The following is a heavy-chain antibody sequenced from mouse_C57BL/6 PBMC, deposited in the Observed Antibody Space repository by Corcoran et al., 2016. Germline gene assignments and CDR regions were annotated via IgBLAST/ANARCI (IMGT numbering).Heavy chain of an antibody. CDR2: IYPGSGNT. V-gene: IGHV1-76*01. CDR3: ARSTTVVASEGYFDY. J-gene: IGHJ2*01. D-gene: IGHD1-1*01. CDR1: GYTFTDYY. Sequence: QVQLKQSGAELVRPGASVKLSCKASGYTFTDYYINWVKQRPGQGLEWIARIYPGSGNTYYNEKFKGKATLTAEKSSSTAYMQLSSLTSEDSAVYFCARSTTVVASEGYFDYWGQGTTLTVSS.